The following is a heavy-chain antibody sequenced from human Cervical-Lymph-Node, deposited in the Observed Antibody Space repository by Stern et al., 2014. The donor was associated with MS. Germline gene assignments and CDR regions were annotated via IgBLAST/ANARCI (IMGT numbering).Heavy chain of an antibody. V-gene: IGHV1-69*01. J-gene: IGHJ4*02. CDR2: ILPIFGKS. CDR1: GGSFSTYA. D-gene: IGHD4-23*01. Sequence: QVQLLQPGAEVKKPGSSVKVSCTASGGSFSTYALSWIRQAPGQRPEWMGGILPIFGKSNNAEKFQGRLTITADESTSTAYMELSSLRSEDTAVYFCARERGNSYGFDYWGQGTLVIVSS. CDR3: ARERGNSYGFDY.